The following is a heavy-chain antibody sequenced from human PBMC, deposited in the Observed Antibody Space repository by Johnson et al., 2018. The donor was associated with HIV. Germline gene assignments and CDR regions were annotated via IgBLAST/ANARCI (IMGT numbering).Heavy chain of an antibody. D-gene: IGHD6-19*01. Sequence: VQLVESGGGVVQPGGSLRLSCAASGFSFSSYGMHWVRQAPGKGLEWVSYISISGSTIYYADSVKGRFTISRANAKNSLYLQMNSLRAEDTAVYYCARRFFPGITVALDAFDIWGQGTMVTVSS. CDR3: ARRFFPGITVALDAFDI. CDR1: GFSFSSYG. CDR2: ISISGSTI. J-gene: IGHJ3*02. V-gene: IGHV3-48*04.